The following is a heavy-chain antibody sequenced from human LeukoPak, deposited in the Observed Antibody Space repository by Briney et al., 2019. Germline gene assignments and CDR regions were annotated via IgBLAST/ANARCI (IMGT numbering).Heavy chain of an antibody. CDR2: MNPNSGNT. Sequence: ASVKVSCKASGYTFTSYDINWVRQATGQGLEWMGWMNPNSGNTGYAQKFQGRVTMTRNTSISTAYMELSSLRSEDTAVYYCARARRGSSKRGKPFDPWGQGTLVTVSS. CDR3: ARARRGSSKRGKPFDP. CDR1: GYTFTSYD. D-gene: IGHD6-13*01. V-gene: IGHV1-8*01. J-gene: IGHJ5*02.